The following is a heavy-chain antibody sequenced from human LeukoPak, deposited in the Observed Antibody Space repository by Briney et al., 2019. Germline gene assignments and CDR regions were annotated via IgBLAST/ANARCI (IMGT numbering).Heavy chain of an antibody. J-gene: IGHJ4*02. CDR1: GYTFTSYA. D-gene: IGHD5-18*01. V-gene: IGHV7-4-1*02. CDR2: INTNTGNP. CDR3: ARSHPILQLWLLDN. Sequence: GASVKVSCKASGYTFTSYAMNWVRQAPRQGLEWMGWINTNTGNPTYAQGFTGRFVFSLDTSVSTAYLQISSLKAEDTAVYYCARSHPILQLWLLDNWGQGTLVTVSS.